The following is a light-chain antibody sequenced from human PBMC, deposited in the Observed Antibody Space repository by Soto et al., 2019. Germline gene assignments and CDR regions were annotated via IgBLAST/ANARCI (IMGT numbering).Light chain of an antibody. Sequence: QSALTQPASVSGPPGQSITISCSGTGSDIGGYDFVSWYQQHPGNAPKLLLHDVANRPSGVSNRFSGSKSGTTASLTISGLQAEDEAEYFCSSYTSSSTVYVFGAGTKVT. V-gene: IGLV2-14*03. CDR2: DVA. J-gene: IGLJ1*01. CDR3: SSYTSSSTVYV. CDR1: GSDIGGYDF.